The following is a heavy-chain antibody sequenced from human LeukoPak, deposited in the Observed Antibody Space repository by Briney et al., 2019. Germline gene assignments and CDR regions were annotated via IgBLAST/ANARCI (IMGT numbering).Heavy chain of an antibody. D-gene: IGHD3-22*01. J-gene: IGHJ4*02. CDR2: ISTGRSYI. Sequence: PGGSLRLSCAASGSTFSNYNMNWVRLAPGKGLEWVSSISTGRSYIHYADSVKGRFTISRENAKNSLYLQMNSLRAEDTAVYYCARDSSSGYYTHWGQGILVTVSS. CDR1: GSTFSNYN. CDR3: ARDSSSGYYTH. V-gene: IGHV3-21*01.